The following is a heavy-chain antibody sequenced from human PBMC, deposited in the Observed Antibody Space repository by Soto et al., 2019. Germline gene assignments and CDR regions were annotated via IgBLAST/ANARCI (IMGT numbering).Heavy chain of an antibody. J-gene: IGHJ6*02. Sequence: SETLSLTCTVSGGSISSYCWSWIRQPPGKGLEWIGYIYYSGSTNYNPSLKSRVTISVDTSKNQFSLKLSSVTAADTAVYYCARESIAARPPYYYYGMDVWGQGTTVT. CDR3: ARESIAARPPYYYYGMDV. CDR1: GGSISSYC. V-gene: IGHV4-59*01. CDR2: IYYSGST. D-gene: IGHD6-6*01.